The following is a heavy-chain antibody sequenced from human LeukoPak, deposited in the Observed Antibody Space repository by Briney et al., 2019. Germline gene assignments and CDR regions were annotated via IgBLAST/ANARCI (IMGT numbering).Heavy chain of an antibody. J-gene: IGHJ4*02. V-gene: IGHV1-69*15. CDR2: IIPIFGTA. CDR3: ARGGYYDILTGYPHPFDY. Sequence: SVKVSCKASGGTFSSYAISWVRQAPGQGLEWMGRIIPIFGTANYAQKFQGRVTITADESTSTAYMELSSLRSEDTAVYYCARGGYYDILTGYPHPFDYWGQGTLVTVSS. CDR1: GGTFSSYA. D-gene: IGHD3-9*01.